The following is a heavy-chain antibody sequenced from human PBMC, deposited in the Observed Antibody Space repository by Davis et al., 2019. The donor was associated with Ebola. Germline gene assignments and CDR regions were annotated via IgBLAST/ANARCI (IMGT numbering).Heavy chain of an antibody. J-gene: IGHJ6*02. CDR3: ARAIFGGVSMDF. CDR1: GFIFRIYD. CDR2: IGTAGDT. D-gene: IGHD3-3*01. V-gene: IGHV3-13*01. Sequence: GESLKISCAASGFIFRIYDMHWVRQVPGKGLEWVSRIGTAGDTYYPGSVKGRFTISRENVKNSLYLQMNSLRAGDTAVYYCARAIFGGVSMDFWGQGTTVTVSS.